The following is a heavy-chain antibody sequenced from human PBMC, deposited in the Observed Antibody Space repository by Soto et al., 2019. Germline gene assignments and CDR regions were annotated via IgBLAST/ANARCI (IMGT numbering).Heavy chain of an antibody. CDR1: GGSISSGGYS. CDR2: IYNSGST. D-gene: IGHD6-13*01. V-gene: IGHV4-61*08. CDR3: ARGSTGYSSSWYFDV. J-gene: IGHJ2*01. Sequence: SETLSLTCAVSGGSISSGGYSWSWIRQPPGKGLEWIGYIYNSGSTNYNPSLKSRVTISVDTSKNQFSLKLSSVTAADTAVYYCARGSTGYSSSWYFDVWGRGTLVTVSS.